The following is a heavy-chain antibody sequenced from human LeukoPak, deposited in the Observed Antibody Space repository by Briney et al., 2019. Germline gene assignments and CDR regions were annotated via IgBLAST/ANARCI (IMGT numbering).Heavy chain of an antibody. D-gene: IGHD2-15*01. CDR1: GFTFSSSA. CDR3: AQQLGYCSGGTCYFTY. CDR2: ISNSGGDT. J-gene: IGHJ1*01. V-gene: IGHV3-23*01. Sequence: GGSLRLSCAASGFTFSSSAMSWVRQAPGKGLEWVAAISNSGGDTFYSDSGKGRFTIARDNSKNTLYLQMNSLRVDDTAVYYCAQQLGYCSGGTCYFTYWGQGTLVTVSS.